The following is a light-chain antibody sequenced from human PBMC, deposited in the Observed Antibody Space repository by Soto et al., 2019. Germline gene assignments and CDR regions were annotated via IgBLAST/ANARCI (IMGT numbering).Light chain of an antibody. Sequence: DIQMTQSPSTLSASVGDRVTITCRASQSINSWLAWYQQKPGKAPKVLIWDASSLQRGVPSRFSGSGSGTEFTLTISSLQSGDFAVYYCQQYNNWPPITFGQGTRLEIK. CDR1: QSINSW. CDR3: QQYNNWPPIT. J-gene: IGKJ5*01. V-gene: IGKV1-5*01. CDR2: DAS.